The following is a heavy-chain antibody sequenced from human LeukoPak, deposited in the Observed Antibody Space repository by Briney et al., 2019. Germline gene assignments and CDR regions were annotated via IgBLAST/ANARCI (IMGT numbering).Heavy chain of an antibody. V-gene: IGHV3-23*01. CDR2: ISGSAGST. J-gene: IGHJ6*03. Sequence: GGSLRLSCAASGFTFSSYAMSWVRQAPGKGLEWVSGISGSAGSTYYADSVKGRFTISRDKSKNTLYLQMNSLTAEDTAVYYCATTFLRTSTYTDVWGNGTTVTVSS. D-gene: IGHD3-16*01. CDR3: ATTFLRTSTYTDV. CDR1: GFTFSSYA.